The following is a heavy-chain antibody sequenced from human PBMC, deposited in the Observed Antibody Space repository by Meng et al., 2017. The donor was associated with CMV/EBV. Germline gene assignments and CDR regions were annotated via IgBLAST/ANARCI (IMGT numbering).Heavy chain of an antibody. J-gene: IGHJ4*02. D-gene: IGHD6-6*01. Sequence: GESLKISCAASGFSFSSYSMNWVRQAPGKGLEWVSYISSSSSYIYYADSVKGRFTISRDNAKNSLYLQMNSLRAEDTAVYYCARDDRIAARPPSFDYWGQGTLVTVSS. V-gene: IGHV3-21*05. CDR1: GFSFSSYS. CDR2: ISSSSSYI. CDR3: ARDDRIAARPPSFDY.